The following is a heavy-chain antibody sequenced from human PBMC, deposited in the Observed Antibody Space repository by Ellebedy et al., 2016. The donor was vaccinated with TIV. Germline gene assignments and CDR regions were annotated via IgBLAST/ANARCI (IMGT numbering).Heavy chain of an antibody. J-gene: IGHJ4*02. CDR1: GFTFSSYA. V-gene: IGHV3-23*01. CDR3: AKLSRYSGYGPSAY. D-gene: IGHD5-12*01. Sequence: GESLKISCAASGFTFSSYAMSWVRQAPGKGLEWVSAISGSGASTYYTDSVRGRFTISRDNSKNTLYLQLNSLRAEDTAVYYCAKLSRYSGYGPSAYWGQGNLVTVSS. CDR2: ISGSGAST.